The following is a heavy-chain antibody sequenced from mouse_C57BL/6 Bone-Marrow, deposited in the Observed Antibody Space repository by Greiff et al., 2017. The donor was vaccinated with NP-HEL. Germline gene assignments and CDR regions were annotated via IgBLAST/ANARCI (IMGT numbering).Heavy chain of an antibody. CDR1: GFSLTSYA. J-gene: IGHJ3*01. CDR3: ASIYYDYDDPFAY. D-gene: IGHD2-4*01. V-gene: IGHV2-9-1*01. CDR2: IWTGGGT. Sequence: VMLVESGPGLVAPSQSLSITCTVSGFSLTSYAISWVRQPPGKGLEWLGVIWTGGGTNYNSALKSRLSISKDNSKSQVFLKMNSLQTDDTARYYCASIYYDYDDPFAYWGQGTLVTVSA.